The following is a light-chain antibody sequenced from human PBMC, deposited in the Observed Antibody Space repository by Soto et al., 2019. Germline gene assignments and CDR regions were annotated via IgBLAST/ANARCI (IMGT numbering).Light chain of an antibody. CDR2: SNN. CDR3: AAWDGSLNGPV. J-gene: IGLJ2*01. Sequence: QPVLTQPPSASGTPGQRVTISCSGGTSNVGGYTVNWYQHLPGTAPKILIYSNNQRPSGVPARFSGSKSGTSASLAISGLQYEDEAHDYCAAWDGSLNGPVFGGGTKLTVL. CDR1: TSNVGGYT. V-gene: IGLV1-44*01.